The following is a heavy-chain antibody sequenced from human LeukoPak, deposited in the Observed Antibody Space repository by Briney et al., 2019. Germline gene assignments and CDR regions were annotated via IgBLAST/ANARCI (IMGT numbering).Heavy chain of an antibody. CDR2: IDWDDDK. V-gene: IGHV2-70*01. D-gene: IGHD2-2*01. J-gene: IGHJ6*03. CDR1: GCSLHTRGMC. Sequence: SGPALVNPTPTLTLTCTFSGCSLHTRGMCVSWIRQPPGKALEWLSHIDWDDDKYYSTSLKTRLTISKDTFKNLVVLTVTNMDPVDTATYYCARRRGSSTSLGGYYYYMDVWGKGTTVTVSS. CDR3: ARRRGSSTSLGGYYYYMDV.